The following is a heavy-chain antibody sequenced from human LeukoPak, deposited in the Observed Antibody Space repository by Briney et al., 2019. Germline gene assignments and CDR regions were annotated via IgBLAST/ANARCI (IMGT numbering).Heavy chain of an antibody. CDR2: INPNSGGT. V-gene: IGHV1-2*02. D-gene: IGHD5-12*01. Sequence: GASVKVSCKASGYTFTGYYMHWVRQAPGQGLEWMGWINPNSGGTNYAQKFQGRVTMTRDTSISTAYMEMGSLRSEDTAVYYCIRSGYDYDWFDPWGQGTLVTVSS. CDR1: GYTFTGYY. CDR3: IRSGYDYDWFDP. J-gene: IGHJ5*02.